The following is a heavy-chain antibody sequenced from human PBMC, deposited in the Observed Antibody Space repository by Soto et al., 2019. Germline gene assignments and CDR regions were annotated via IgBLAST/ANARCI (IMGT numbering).Heavy chain of an antibody. D-gene: IGHD6-25*01. J-gene: IGHJ6*02. Sequence: EASVKVSCKAPGYTFTGYYIHWVRQAPGQGFEWMGWIRPDTGNTDFARELQGKFTMTGDTSISTAYLELYSLTSDDTAVYYCARGSVASAAEPSGMDVWGQGTTVTVAS. V-gene: IGHV1-2*02. CDR3: ARGSVASAAEPSGMDV. CDR1: GYTFTGYY. CDR2: IRPDTGNT.